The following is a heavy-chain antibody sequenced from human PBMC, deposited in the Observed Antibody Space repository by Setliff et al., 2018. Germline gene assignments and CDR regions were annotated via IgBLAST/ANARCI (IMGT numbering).Heavy chain of an antibody. CDR2: ISSSGSTI. V-gene: IGHV3-48*03. CDR1: GFTFSSYE. D-gene: IGHD4-17*01. CDR3: ARGQYGDFYFDY. J-gene: IGHJ4*02. Sequence: LRLSCAASGFTFSSYEMNWVRQAPGKGLEWVSYISSSGSTIYYADSVKGRFTISRDNAKNSLYLQMNSLRAEDTAVYYCARGQYGDFYFDYWGQGTLVTVSS.